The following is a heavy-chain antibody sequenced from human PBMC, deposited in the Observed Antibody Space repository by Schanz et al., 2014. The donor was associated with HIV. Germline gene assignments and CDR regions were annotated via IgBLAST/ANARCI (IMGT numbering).Heavy chain of an antibody. CDR2: ISYDGSNK. D-gene: IGHD3-22*01. CDR1: GFTFSSYS. V-gene: IGHV3-30*03. J-gene: IGHJ3*02. Sequence: VQLVESGGGLVQPGGSLRLSCAASGFTFSSYSMNWVRQAPGKGLEWVSVISYDGSNKYYADSVKGRFTISRDDSKNTLNLQMNSLRVEDTAVYYCARTAPTKYYYDSSGVRGAFDIWGQGTMVTVSS. CDR3: ARTAPTKYYYDSSGVRGAFDI.